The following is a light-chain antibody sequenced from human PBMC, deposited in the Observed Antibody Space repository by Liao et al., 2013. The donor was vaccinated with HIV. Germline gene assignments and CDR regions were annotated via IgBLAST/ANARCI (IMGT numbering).Light chain of an antibody. CDR1: FIGSKS. CDR2: YDR. J-gene: IGLJ3*02. Sequence: SYVLTQPPSLSVAPGGTATITCGGEFIGSKSVNWYRHKPGQAPVMVIFYDRDRPSGIPDRFSGSRSGNTATLSISRAEAGDEADYYCQVWDSSSNRWMFGGGTKVTVL. CDR3: QVWDSSSNRWM. V-gene: IGLV3-21*01.